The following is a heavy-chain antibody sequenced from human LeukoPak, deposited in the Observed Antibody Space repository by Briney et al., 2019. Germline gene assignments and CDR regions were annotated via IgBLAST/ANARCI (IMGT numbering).Heavy chain of an antibody. CDR2: ISSSSSYI. CDR1: GFTFSSYT. V-gene: IGHV3-21*04. CDR3: AKEMVVSAALDY. J-gene: IGHJ4*02. D-gene: IGHD2-21*02. Sequence: GGSLRLSCAASGFTFSSYTMNWVRQAPGKGLEWVSSISSSSSYIYYVDSVKGRFTISRDNSKNSLYLQMNSLRIEDTALYYCAKEMVVSAALDYWGQGTLVTVSS.